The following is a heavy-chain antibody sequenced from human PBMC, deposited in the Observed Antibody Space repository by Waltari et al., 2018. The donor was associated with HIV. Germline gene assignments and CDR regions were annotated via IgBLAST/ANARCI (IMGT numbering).Heavy chain of an antibody. J-gene: IGHJ2*01. D-gene: IGHD3-10*01. Sequence: QVQLVQSGTEVKKPGASVKFSCKASGYTFTGYYMHWVRQAPGQGLEWMGWINPNSGGTKYAQKFQGRVTVTRDTSISTAYMELSRLRSDDTAVYYCTRDAASSGYWYFDLWGRGILVTVSS. CDR1: GYTFTGYY. CDR2: INPNSGGT. V-gene: IGHV1-2*02. CDR3: TRDAASSGYWYFDL.